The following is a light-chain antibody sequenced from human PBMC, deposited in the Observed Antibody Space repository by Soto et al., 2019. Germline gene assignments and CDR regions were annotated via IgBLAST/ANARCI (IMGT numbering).Light chain of an antibody. CDR1: QSVSSK. V-gene: IGKV3-15*01. J-gene: IGKJ2*01. CDR2: GAS. Sequence: EIVMTQSPVTLSVSPGERATLSCRASQSVSSKLAWYQQKPGQARRLLIYGASTRATVIPARFSGSGYGPELTLSISSLKSEDCTVYYCQQYKNWPLTFGQGTKLQIK. CDR3: QQYKNWPLT.